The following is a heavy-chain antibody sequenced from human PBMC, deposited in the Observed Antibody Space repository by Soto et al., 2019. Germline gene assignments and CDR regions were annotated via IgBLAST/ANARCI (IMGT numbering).Heavy chain of an antibody. Sequence: QLVESGGGLIQTGGSMRLSCIGSEYSFSSFEMNWVRQAPGKGLEWVLYMSTSGADIKYADSVKGRFTVSRDNSKNSLFLQMDSLRADDTAIYYCARTLGNWYFDLWGRGTLVTVSS. CDR2: MSTSGADI. CDR1: EYSFSSFE. V-gene: IGHV3-48*03. D-gene: IGHD7-27*01. J-gene: IGHJ2*01. CDR3: ARTLGNWYFDL.